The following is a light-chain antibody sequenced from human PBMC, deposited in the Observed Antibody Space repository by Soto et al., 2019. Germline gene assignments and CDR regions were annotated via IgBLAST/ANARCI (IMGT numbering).Light chain of an antibody. CDR3: QYYSSSLSIT. V-gene: IGKV3-20*01. CDR1: QSVRSTY. J-gene: IGKJ5*01. CDR2: GAS. Sequence: EIVLTQSPGTLSLSPGERATLSCRASQSVRSTYLAWYQQKPGQAPRLLIHGASGRATGIPDRFSGSGSGTDFTLTISRLEPEDFAVYYCQYYSSSLSITFGQGTRLDIK.